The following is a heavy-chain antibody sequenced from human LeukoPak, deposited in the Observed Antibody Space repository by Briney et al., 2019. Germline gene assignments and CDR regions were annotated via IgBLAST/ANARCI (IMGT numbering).Heavy chain of an antibody. CDR3: ARVGGYVGAHWFDP. V-gene: IGHV1-18*01. CDR1: GYTFTSYG. Sequence: VASVKVSCKASGYTFTSYGISWVRQAPGQGLEWMGWISAYNGNTNYAQKLQGRVTMTTDTSTSTAYMELRSLRSDDTAVCYCARVGGYVGAHWFDPWGQGTLVTVSS. D-gene: IGHD5-12*01. CDR2: ISAYNGNT. J-gene: IGHJ5*02.